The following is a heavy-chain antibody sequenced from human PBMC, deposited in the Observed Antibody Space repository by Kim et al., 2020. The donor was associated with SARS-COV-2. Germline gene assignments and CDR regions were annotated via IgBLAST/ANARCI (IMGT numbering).Heavy chain of an antibody. CDR1: GGSISSYY. J-gene: IGHJ3*02. V-gene: IGHV4-59*01. Sequence: SETLSLTCTVSGGSISSYYLSWIRQPPGKGLEWIGYIYYSGSTNYNPSLKSRVTISVDTSKNQFSLKLSSVTAADTAVYYCARDSPHGDYSWLAFDIWGQGTMVTVSS. CDR2: IYYSGST. D-gene: IGHD4-17*01. CDR3: ARDSPHGDYSWLAFDI.